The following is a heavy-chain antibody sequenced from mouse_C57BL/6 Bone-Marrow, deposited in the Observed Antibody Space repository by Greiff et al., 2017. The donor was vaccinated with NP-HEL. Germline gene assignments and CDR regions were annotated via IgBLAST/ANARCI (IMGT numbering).Heavy chain of an antibody. D-gene: IGHD1-1*01. CDR3: APYYYGSSFFDY. Sequence: VQLQQSGAELVRPGASVKLSCKASGYTFTSYGISWVKQRTGQGLEWIGEIHPRSGNTYYNQKFKGKATLTADKSSSTAYMELRSLTSEDSAVDVCAPYYYGSSFFDYWGQGTTLTVSA. V-gene: IGHV1-81*01. CDR2: IHPRSGNT. J-gene: IGHJ2*01. CDR1: GYTFTSYG.